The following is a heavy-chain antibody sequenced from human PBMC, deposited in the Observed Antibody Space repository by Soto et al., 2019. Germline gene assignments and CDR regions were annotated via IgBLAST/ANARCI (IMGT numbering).Heavy chain of an antibody. CDR1: GYTFTGYY. V-gene: IGHV1-2*04. D-gene: IGHD2-21*02. CDR2: INPNSGGT. CDR3: ARDYCGGDCLYYSTRLHYFDY. Sequence: GASVKVSCKASGYTFTGYYMHWVRQAPGQGLEWMGWINPNSGGTNYAQKFQGWVTMTRDTSISTAYMELSRLRSDDTAVYYCARDYCGGDCLYYSTRLHYFDYWGQGTLVTVSS. J-gene: IGHJ4*02.